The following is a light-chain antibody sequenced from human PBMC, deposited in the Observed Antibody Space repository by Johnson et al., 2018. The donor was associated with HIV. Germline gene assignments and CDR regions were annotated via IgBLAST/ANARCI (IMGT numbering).Light chain of an antibody. Sequence: QSALTQPPSVSAAPGQKVTISCSGSSSNVGSNSVSWYRHFPETAPKVLIYDSNKRPSGIPDRFSDSQSGTSATLAITGLQTGDEADYYCGTWDNSLSAGVFGTGTKVSVL. V-gene: IGLV1-51*01. CDR2: DSN. CDR3: GTWDNSLSAGV. J-gene: IGLJ1*01. CDR1: SSNVGSNS.